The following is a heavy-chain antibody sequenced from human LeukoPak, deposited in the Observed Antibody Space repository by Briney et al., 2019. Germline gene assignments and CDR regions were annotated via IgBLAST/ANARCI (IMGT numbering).Heavy chain of an antibody. J-gene: IGHJ3*02. D-gene: IGHD3-22*01. CDR3: AREGTWYYDSSGYRDAFDI. Sequence: GGSLRPSCAASGFTVSSSYMSWVRQAPGKGLEWVSVIYISGSTYYADSVRGRFTISRDNAKNSLYLQMNSLRAEDTAVYYCAREGTWYYDSSGYRDAFDIWGQGAMVTVSS. V-gene: IGHV3-66*01. CDR2: IYISGST. CDR1: GFTVSSSY.